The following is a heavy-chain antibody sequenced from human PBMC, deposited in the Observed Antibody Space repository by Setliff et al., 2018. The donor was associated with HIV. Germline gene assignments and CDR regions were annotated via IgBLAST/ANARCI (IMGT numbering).Heavy chain of an antibody. CDR3: ARDLGGNNPSFDY. D-gene: IGHD3-16*01. V-gene: IGHV1-69*06. CDR2: LIPVSDTP. Sequence: EASVKVSCKASGGILTNYAINWVRQAPGHGLEWLGRLIPVSDTPNFAQKFHGRVTFIADRSTDTAYMELTSLTSDDTAVYYCARDLGGNNPSFDYWGQGTLVTVSS. CDR1: GGILTNYA. J-gene: IGHJ4*02.